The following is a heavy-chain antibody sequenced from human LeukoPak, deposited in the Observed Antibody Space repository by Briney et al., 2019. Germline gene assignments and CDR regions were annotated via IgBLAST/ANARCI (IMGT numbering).Heavy chain of an antibody. CDR2: IIPMFGTA. CDR3: ALRVVTESS. CDR1: GGTFSSYA. D-gene: IGHD4-23*01. J-gene: IGHJ5*02. Sequence: SVKVSCKASGGTFSSYAISWVRQAPGQGREWMGGIIPMFGTANYAQKFQGRVTITTDESTSTAYMELNSLISQETAVYFCALRVVTESSSGPGTLVSVSS. V-gene: IGHV1-69*05.